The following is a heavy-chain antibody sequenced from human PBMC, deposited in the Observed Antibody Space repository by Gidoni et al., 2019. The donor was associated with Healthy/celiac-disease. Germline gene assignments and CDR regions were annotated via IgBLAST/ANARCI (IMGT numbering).Heavy chain of an antibody. CDR3: AKAGGLAFYYYYMDV. J-gene: IGHJ6*03. V-gene: IGHV3-23*01. Sequence: EVQLLESGGGLVQPGGSLRLSCAASGFTFSSYAMSWVRQAPGKGLEWVSGISGSGGRTYYADSVKGRFTISRDNSKNTLYLQMNSLRAEDTAVYYCAKAGGLAFYYYYMDVWGKGTTVTVSS. CDR2: ISGSGGRT. CDR1: GFTFSSYA. D-gene: IGHD6-19*01.